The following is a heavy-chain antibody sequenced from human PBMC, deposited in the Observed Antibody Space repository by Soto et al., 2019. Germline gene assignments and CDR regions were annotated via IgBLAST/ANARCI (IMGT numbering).Heavy chain of an antibody. CDR2: INTGNGYT. J-gene: IGHJ5*02. Sequence: QVQPLQSEAEAKKPGASVKVSCEASGYTFTSYPILWVRQAPGQRLEWMGWINTGNGYTQYSQKFQARVTITRDTSARTSYMQLSRLRSEDTAVYYCARDRGGYCSGGRCSEACYAPWGQGTLVTVSS. V-gene: IGHV1-3*04. CDR3: ARDRGGYCSGGRCSEACYAP. CDR1: GYTFTSYP. D-gene: IGHD2-15*01.